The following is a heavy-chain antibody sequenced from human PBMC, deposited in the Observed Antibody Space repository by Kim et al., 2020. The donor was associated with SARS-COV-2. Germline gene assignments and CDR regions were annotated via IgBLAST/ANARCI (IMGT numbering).Heavy chain of an antibody. J-gene: IGHJ1*01. V-gene: IGHV1-69*01. CDR3: ARLRYDCSGYAYFQH. D-gene: IGHD3-22*01. Sequence: QKFQGRVTITANESTSTAYMELSSLRSEDTAVYYCARLRYDCSGYAYFQHWGQGTLVTVSS.